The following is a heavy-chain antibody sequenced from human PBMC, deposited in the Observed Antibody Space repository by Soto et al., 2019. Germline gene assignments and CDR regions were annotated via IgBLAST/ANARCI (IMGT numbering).Heavy chain of an antibody. CDR1: GYTFTGYY. J-gene: IGHJ5*02. D-gene: IGHD1-26*01. CDR2: INPSSGGT. V-gene: IGHV1-2*02. CDR3: ARDHWDSGSYYIGWFDP. Sequence: ASVKVSCKASGYTFTGYYMHWVRQAPGQGLEWMGWINPSSGGTNYAQRFQGRVTMTRDTSISTAYMELSRLRSDDTAVYYCARDHWDSGSYYIGWFDPWGQGTLVTVSS.